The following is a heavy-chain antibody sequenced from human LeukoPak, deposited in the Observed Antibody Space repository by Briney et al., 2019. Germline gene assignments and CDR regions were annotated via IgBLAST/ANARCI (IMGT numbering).Heavy chain of an antibody. CDR3: ARYCSSTSCQFDP. Sequence: ASVKVSCKASGYTFTGYYMHWVRQAPGQGLEWMGWINPNSGGTNYAQKFQGWVTMTRDTSISTAYMELSSLRPDDTAVYYCARYCSSTSCQFDPWGQGTLVTVSS. CDR1: GYTFTGYY. CDR2: INPNSGGT. V-gene: IGHV1-2*04. J-gene: IGHJ5*02. D-gene: IGHD2-2*01.